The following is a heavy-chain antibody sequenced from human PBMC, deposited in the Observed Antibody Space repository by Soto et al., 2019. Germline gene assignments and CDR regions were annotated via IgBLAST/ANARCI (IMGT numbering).Heavy chain of an antibody. CDR1: GFTFSNYG. Sequence: GGSLRLSCAASGFTFSNYGMHWVRQAPGKGLEWVAVMSFDGSNKYYADSVKGRFTISRDNSKNTLYLQMNSLRTEDTAVYYCAKALDFGCLLSGFWGQGTKVTVSS. CDR3: AKALDFGCLLSGF. CDR2: MSFDGSNK. V-gene: IGHV3-30*18. J-gene: IGHJ4*02. D-gene: IGHD3-3*01.